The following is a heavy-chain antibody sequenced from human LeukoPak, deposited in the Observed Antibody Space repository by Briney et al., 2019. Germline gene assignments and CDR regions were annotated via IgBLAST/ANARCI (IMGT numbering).Heavy chain of an antibody. J-gene: IGHJ4*02. CDR1: GYTFTSYG. Sequence: ASVKVSCKASGYTFTSYGISWVRQAPGQGLEWMGWISAYNGNTNYAQKLQGRVTMTTDTSTSTAYMELRSLRSDDTAVYYCARDGGLAYCGGDCSKAFDYWGQGTLVTVSS. CDR2: ISAYNGNT. CDR3: ARDGGLAYCGGDCSKAFDY. V-gene: IGHV1-18*01. D-gene: IGHD2-21*02.